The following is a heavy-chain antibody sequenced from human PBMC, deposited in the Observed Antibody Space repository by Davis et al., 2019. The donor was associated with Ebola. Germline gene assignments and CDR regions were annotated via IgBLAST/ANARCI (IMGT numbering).Heavy chain of an antibody. D-gene: IGHD5-24*01. V-gene: IGHV6-1*01. CDR3: ARGWLRTGLDI. J-gene: IGHJ3*02. CDR2: TYYSSKWYN. CDR1: FLTLSFAF. Sequence: HSQTLSLTRSISFLTLSFAFLNWIRQSPSRGLEWLGRTYYSSKWYNDYAVSVKSRITINSDTSKNELSLHLNSVTPEETAVYYCARGWLRTGLDIWGQGTMVIVSS.